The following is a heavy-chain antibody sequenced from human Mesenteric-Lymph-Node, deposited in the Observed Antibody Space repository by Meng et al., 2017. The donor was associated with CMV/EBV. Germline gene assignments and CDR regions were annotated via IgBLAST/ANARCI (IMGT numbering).Heavy chain of an antibody. Sequence: ASVKVSCKASGYTFTSYDINWVRQATGQGLEWMGWMNPNSGNTGYAQKFQGRVTITRNTSISTAYMELNRLTSDDAAVYYCARISDGNYVDWFDPWGQGTLVTVSS. CDR2: MNPNSGNT. CDR3: ARISDGNYVDWFDP. V-gene: IGHV1-8*03. D-gene: IGHD4-17*01. J-gene: IGHJ5*02. CDR1: GYTFTSYD.